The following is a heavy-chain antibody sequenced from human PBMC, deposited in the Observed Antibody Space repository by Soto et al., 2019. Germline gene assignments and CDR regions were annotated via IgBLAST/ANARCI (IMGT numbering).Heavy chain of an antibody. D-gene: IGHD3-22*01. CDR1: GFTVCSNY. CDR2: IYSGGST. CDR3: ARDRVESGYPEYFQH. J-gene: IGHJ1*01. V-gene: IGHV3-53*01. Sequence: PGGSLRLSCAASGFTVCSNYMSWVRQAPGKGLEWVSVIYSGGSTYYADSVKGRFTISRDNSKNTLYLQMNSLRAEDTAVYYCARDRVESGYPEYFQHWGQGTLVTVSS.